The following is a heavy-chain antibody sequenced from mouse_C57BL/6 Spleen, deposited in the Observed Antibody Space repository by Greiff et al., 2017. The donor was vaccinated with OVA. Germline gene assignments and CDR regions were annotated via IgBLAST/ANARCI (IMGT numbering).Heavy chain of an antibody. J-gene: IGHJ2*01. V-gene: IGHV5-6*01. Sequence: EVQVVESGGDLVKPGGSLTLSCAASGFTFSSYGMSWVRPTTDKRLEWVATISSGGSYTYSPDSVKGRFPIYRDNAKHTLYLQMSSLKSEDTAMYDCARQDYYGSSYDYWGQGTTLTVSS. CDR1: GFTFSSYG. CDR2: ISSGGSYT. CDR3: ARQDYYGSSYDY. D-gene: IGHD1-1*01.